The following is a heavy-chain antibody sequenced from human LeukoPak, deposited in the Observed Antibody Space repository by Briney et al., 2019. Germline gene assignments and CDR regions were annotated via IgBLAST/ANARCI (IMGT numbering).Heavy chain of an antibody. Sequence: SETLSLTCTVSGGSISSYYWSWIRQPPGKGLGWIGYIYYSGSTNYNPSLKSRVTISVDTSKNQFSLKLSSVTAADTAVYYCARHPSDIAVAGTTDYWGQGTLVTVSS. V-gene: IGHV4-59*08. CDR3: ARHPSDIAVAGTTDY. J-gene: IGHJ4*02. D-gene: IGHD6-19*01. CDR2: IYYSGST. CDR1: GGSISSYY.